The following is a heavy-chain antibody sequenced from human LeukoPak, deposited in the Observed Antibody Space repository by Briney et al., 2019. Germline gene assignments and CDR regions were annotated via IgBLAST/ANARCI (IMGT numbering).Heavy chain of an antibody. CDR3: ARDVGYCTGGSCHGHIWFDP. CDR1: GYTFTSYG. J-gene: IGHJ5*02. Sequence: ASVKVSCKASGYTFTSYGISWVRQAPGQGLEWMGWISAYNGNTNYAQKLQGRVTMTTDTSTSTAYMELRSLRSDDTAVYYCARDVGYCTGGSCHGHIWFDPWGQGTLVTVSS. D-gene: IGHD2-15*01. CDR2: ISAYNGNT. V-gene: IGHV1-18*01.